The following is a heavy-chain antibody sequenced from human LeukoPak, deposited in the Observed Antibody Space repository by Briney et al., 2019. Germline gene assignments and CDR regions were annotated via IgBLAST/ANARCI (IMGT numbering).Heavy chain of an antibody. D-gene: IGHD2-15*01. V-gene: IGHV1-46*01. CDR3: ARDGVGYCSGGSCYEFDY. CDR2: INPSGGST. J-gene: IGHJ4*02. CDR1: GYTFTSYY. Sequence: ASVKVSCKASGYTFTSYYMHWVRQAPGQGLEWMGIINPSGGSTSYAQKFQGRVTMTRDTSTSTVYMELSSLRSEDTAVYYCARDGVGYCSGGSCYEFDYWGQGTLVTVSS.